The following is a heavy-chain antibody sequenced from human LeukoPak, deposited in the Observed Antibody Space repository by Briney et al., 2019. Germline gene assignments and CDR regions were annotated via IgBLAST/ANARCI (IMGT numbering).Heavy chain of an antibody. Sequence: ASVRVSRKVSGYTLTELSMHWVRQAPGKGLEWMGGFDPEDGETIYAQKFQGRVTMTEDTSTDTAYMELSSLRSEDTAVYYCATSGLAAAEGFDPWGQGTLVTVSS. J-gene: IGHJ5*02. D-gene: IGHD6-13*01. CDR2: FDPEDGET. CDR3: ATSGLAAAEGFDP. V-gene: IGHV1-24*01. CDR1: GYTLTELS.